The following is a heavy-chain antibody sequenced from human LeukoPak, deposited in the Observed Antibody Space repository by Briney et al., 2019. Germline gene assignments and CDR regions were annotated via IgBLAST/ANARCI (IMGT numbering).Heavy chain of an antibody. CDR1: RGSISSYY. Sequence: SETLSLTCTVSRGSISSYYWSWTRQPAGKGLEWIGRIYTSGSTNYNPSLKSRVTMSVDRSENQFSLKLSSVTAADTAVYYCARGFIVPSTIFDYWGQGALVTVSS. D-gene: IGHD2-2*01. J-gene: IGHJ4*02. CDR3: ARGFIVPSTIFDY. CDR2: IYTSGST. V-gene: IGHV4-4*07.